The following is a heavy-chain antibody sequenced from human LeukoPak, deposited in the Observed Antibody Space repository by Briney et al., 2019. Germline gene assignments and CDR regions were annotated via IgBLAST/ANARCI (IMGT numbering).Heavy chain of an antibody. J-gene: IGHJ4*02. CDR1: GGSISSSSYY. V-gene: IGHV4-39*01. Sequence: PSETLSLTCTVSGGSISSSSYYWGWIRQPPGKGLEWIGSIYYSGSTYYNPSLKSRVTISVDTSKNQFSLKLSSVTAADTAVYYCARLTSPIEMATIIDYWGQGTLVTVSS. D-gene: IGHD5-24*01. CDR3: ARLTSPIEMATIIDY. CDR2: IYYSGST.